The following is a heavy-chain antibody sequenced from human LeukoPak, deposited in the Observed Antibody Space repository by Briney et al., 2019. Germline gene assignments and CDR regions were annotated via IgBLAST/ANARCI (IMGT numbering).Heavy chain of an antibody. Sequence: GLEWVSTISGSGGSTYYADSVKGRFTISRDNSKNTLYLQMNSLRAEDTAVYYCAYGDYDCWGQGTLVTVSS. J-gene: IGHJ4*02. CDR3: AYGDYDC. V-gene: IGHV3-23*01. D-gene: IGHD4-17*01. CDR2: ISGSGGST.